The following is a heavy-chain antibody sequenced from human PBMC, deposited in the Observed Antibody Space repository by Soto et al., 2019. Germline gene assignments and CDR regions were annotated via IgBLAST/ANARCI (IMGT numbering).Heavy chain of an antibody. J-gene: IGHJ5*02. CDR1: GGSISSYY. Sequence: QVQLQESGPALVKPSEILSLTCSVSGGSISSYYWSWIRQPPGKGLEWIAYIHHSGSTNYNLSIKSRVTISIDTSKNQFSLKLSSVTAADTAVYYCAGSSPRTIFWFDPWGQGTLVTVSS. D-gene: IGHD3-3*01. CDR2: IHHSGST. CDR3: AGSSPRTIFWFDP. V-gene: IGHV4-59*01.